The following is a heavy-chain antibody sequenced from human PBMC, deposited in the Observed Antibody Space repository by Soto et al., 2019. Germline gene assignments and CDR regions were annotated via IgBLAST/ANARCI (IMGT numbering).Heavy chain of an antibody. CDR3: ARDQDSPGDWYDIWFDP. V-gene: IGHV1-69*04. Sequence: SVKVSCKASGGTFSSYTISWVRQAPGQGLEWMGRIIPILGIANYAQKFQGRVTITADKSTSKAYMELSSLRSEDTAVYYCARDQDSPGDWYDIWFDPWGQGTLVTVSS. D-gene: IGHD3-22*01. J-gene: IGHJ5*02. CDR2: IIPILGIA. CDR1: GGTFSSYT.